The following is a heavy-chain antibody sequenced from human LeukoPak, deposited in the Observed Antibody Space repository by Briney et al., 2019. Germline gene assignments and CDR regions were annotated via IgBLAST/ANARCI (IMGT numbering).Heavy chain of an antibody. J-gene: IGHJ4*02. V-gene: IGHV3-21*01. Sequence: GGSLRLSCAASGFSFSGYSMNWVRQAPGKGLEWVSSISSTSSYIYYADSVKGRFTVSRDNAKNSLFLQMNNLRAEDAAVYFCARDGRSTWYEDSWGQGTLVTVSS. CDR1: GFSFSGYS. CDR2: ISSTSSYI. D-gene: IGHD6-13*01. CDR3: ARDGRSTWYEDS.